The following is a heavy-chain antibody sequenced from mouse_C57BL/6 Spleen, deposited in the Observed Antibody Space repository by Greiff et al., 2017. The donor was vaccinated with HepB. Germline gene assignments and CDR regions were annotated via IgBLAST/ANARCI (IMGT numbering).Heavy chain of an antibody. CDR3: ARGGVLRFYAMDY. CDR1: GYTFTSYW. J-gene: IGHJ4*01. Sequence: QVQLKQPGTELVKPGASVKLSCKASGYTFTSYWMHWVKQRPGQGLEWIGNINPSNGGTNYNEKFKSKATLTVDKSSSTAYMQLSSLTSEDSAVYYCARGGVLRFYAMDYWGQGTSVTVSS. CDR2: INPSNGGT. V-gene: IGHV1-53*01. D-gene: IGHD1-1*01.